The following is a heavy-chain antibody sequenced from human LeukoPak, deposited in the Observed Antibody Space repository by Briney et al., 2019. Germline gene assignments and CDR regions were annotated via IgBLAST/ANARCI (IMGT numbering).Heavy chain of an antibody. J-gene: IGHJ6*02. CDR1: GFTFDDYA. Sequence: GGSLRLSCAASGFTFDDYAMHWVRQAPGEGLEWVSGISWNGGSIGYADSVKGRFTISRDNAKNSLYLQMNSLRAEDTALYYCAKDQAWYSSGRPYYYYGMDVWGQGTTVTVSS. CDR2: ISWNGGSI. D-gene: IGHD6-19*01. V-gene: IGHV3-9*01. CDR3: AKDQAWYSSGRPYYYYGMDV.